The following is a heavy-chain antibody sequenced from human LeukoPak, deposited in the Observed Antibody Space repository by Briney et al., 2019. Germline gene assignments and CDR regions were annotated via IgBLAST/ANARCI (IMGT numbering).Heavy chain of an antibody. CDR3: AKGGAGTTDAPHGDVVTTTLDGFDL. V-gene: IGHV3-23*01. D-gene: IGHD2-21*02. CDR2: VSGSGYQK. Sequence: PGGSLRLSCAVSGFDFSAYAMTWVRQAPGKGLEWVSTVSGSGYQKYYADSVKGRFTISRDNAKKTIFVQMHSLRAEDTAQYYCAKGGAGTTDAPHGDVVTTTLDGFDLWGQGAMVTVSS. J-gene: IGHJ3*01. CDR1: GFDFSAYA.